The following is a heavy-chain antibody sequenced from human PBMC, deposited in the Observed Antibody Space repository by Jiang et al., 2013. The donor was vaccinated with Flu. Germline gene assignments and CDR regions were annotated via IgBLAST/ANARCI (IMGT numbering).Heavy chain of an antibody. CDR1: GFTFSSYG. D-gene: IGHD3-22*01. J-gene: IGHJ3*02. V-gene: IGHV3-33*01. CDR2: IWYDGSNK. Sequence: RLSCAASGFTFSSYGMHWVRQAPGKGLEWVAVIWYDGSNKYYADSVKGRFTISRDNSKNTLYLQMNSLRAEDTAVYYCARDLDYYDSSGYPPYAFDIWGQGTMVTVSS. CDR3: ARDLDYYDSSGYPPYAFDI.